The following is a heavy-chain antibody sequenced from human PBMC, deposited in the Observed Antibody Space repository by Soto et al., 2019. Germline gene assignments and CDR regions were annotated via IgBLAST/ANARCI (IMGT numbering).Heavy chain of an antibody. CDR3: ARSYGSGSRASDF. J-gene: IGHJ4*02. V-gene: IGHV1-69*02. CDR1: GDTFSTYT. CDR2: IIPMLGMS. Sequence: QVHLVQSGAEVKKPGSSVKVSCKASGDTFSTYTINWVRQAPGQRLEWMGRIIPMLGMSNYALKFQGRVTSTADRSTTTVYLHLSSLRSDDTAVYYCARSYGSGSRASDFWGQGTLVTVSS. D-gene: IGHD3-10*01.